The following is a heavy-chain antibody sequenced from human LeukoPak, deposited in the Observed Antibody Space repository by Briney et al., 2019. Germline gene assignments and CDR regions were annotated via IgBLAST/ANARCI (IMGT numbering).Heavy chain of an antibody. Sequence: MASETLSLTCTVSGYSISSGYYWGWIRQPPGKGLEWIGRIYHSGSTYYNPSLKSRVTISVDTSKNQFSLKLSSVTAADTAVYYCAIYDFWSGYRFDPWGQGTLVTVSS. CDR3: AIYDFWSGYRFDP. D-gene: IGHD3-3*01. CDR1: GYSISSGYY. J-gene: IGHJ5*02. CDR2: IYHSGST. V-gene: IGHV4-38-2*02.